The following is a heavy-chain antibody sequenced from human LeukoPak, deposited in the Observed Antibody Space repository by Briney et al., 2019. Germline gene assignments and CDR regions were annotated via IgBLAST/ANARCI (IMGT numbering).Heavy chain of an antibody. CDR1: GGSLSGYY. Sequence: PSETLSLTCAVYGGSLSGYYWSWIRQPPGKGLEWIGEINHSGSTNYNPSLKSRVTISVDTSKNQFSLKLSSVTAADTAVYYCARGSRVRGTGAFDYWGQGTLVTVSS. CDR2: INHSGST. CDR3: ARGSRVRGTGAFDY. J-gene: IGHJ4*02. D-gene: IGHD3-10*01. V-gene: IGHV4-34*01.